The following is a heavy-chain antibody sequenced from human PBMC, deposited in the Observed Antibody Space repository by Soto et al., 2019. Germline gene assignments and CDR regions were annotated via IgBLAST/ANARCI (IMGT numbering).Heavy chain of an antibody. D-gene: IGHD1-1*01. CDR3: AGGTTPPGAPAWYYFDS. CDR1: GASITTSSY. V-gene: IGHV4-4*07. Sequence: SETLSLTCTVSGASITTSSYWSWIRQPAGKGLEWIGRFSLSGTTNYNPSLRSRVTMSADVSKNQFSLRLTSVTAADTALYYCAGGTTPPGAPAWYYFDSWGQGTLVTVSS. J-gene: IGHJ4*02. CDR2: FSLSGTT.